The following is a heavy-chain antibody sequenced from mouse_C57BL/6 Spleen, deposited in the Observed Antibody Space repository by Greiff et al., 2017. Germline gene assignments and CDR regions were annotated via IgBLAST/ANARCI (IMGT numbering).Heavy chain of an antibody. Sequence: EVQLQQSGPELAKPGASVKLSCKASGYTFTDYYMNWVKQSHGKSLEWIGDINPNNGGTSYKQKFKGKATMAVDKSYSTAYMELRSLTSEDSAVYHCACRLCSYFDYWGQGTTLTVSS. CDR3: ACRLCSYFDY. J-gene: IGHJ2*01. CDR2: INPNNGGT. CDR1: GYTFTDYY. V-gene: IGHV1-26*01.